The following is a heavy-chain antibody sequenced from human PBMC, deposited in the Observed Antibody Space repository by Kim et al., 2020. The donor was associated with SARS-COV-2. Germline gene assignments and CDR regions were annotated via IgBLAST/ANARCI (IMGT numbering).Heavy chain of an antibody. Sequence: ASVKVSCKASGYTFSNYAIHWVRQAPGQRLECMGWIIGGNGNTYYSPKFQGRVTFTRDTSATTAYMELSSLRSEDTAIYYCARGGGPGLGSWGQGTLVTVSS. CDR2: IIGGNGNT. CDR1: GYTFSNYA. D-gene: IGHD2-15*01. V-gene: IGHV1-3*01. J-gene: IGHJ5*02. CDR3: ARGGGPGLGS.